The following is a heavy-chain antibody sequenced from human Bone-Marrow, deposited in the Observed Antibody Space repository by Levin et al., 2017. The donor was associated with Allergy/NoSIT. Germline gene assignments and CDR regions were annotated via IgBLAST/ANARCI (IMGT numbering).Heavy chain of an antibody. V-gene: IGHV1-24*01. CDR1: GYTLSEVS. Sequence: ASVKVSCKVSGYTLSEVSIHWVRQAPGKGLEWMGGFDTEDGETIYAQKFQGRVTMTEDTSTDTSYMELSSLRSEDTAVYYCATGGRGCTGGGCYADLDYWGQGTLVIVSS. D-gene: IGHD2-15*01. J-gene: IGHJ4*02. CDR3: ATGGRGCTGGGCYADLDY. CDR2: FDTEDGET.